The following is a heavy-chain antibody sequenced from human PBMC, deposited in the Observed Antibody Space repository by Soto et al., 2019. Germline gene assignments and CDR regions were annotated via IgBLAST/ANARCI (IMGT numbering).Heavy chain of an antibody. CDR3: ARDSSGDIVVVPAAKAYYYYGMDV. J-gene: IGHJ6*02. D-gene: IGHD2-2*01. V-gene: IGHV1-69*04. CDR2: IIPILGIA. Sequence: ASVKVSCKASGGTFSSYTISWVRQAPGQGLEWMGRIIPILGIANYAQKFQGRVTITADKSTSTAYMELSSLRSEDTAVYYCARDSSGDIVVVPAAKAYYYYGMDVWG. CDR1: GGTFSSYT.